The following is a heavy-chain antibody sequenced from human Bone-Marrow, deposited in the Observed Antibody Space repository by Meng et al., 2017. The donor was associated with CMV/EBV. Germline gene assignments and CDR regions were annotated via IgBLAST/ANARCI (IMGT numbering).Heavy chain of an antibody. CDR1: GFTFSSYW. V-gene: IGHV3-7*03. J-gene: IGHJ6*02. CDR2: IKQDGSEK. D-gene: IGHD3-3*01. Sequence: GESLKISCAASGFTFSSYWMSWVRQAPGKGLEWVANIKQDGSEKYYVDSVKGRFTISRDNAKNSLYLQMNSLRAEDTAVYYCARDSHRLYDFWSGYEYYYYYGMDVWGQGNTVNVAS. CDR3: ARDSHRLYDFWSGYEYYYYYGMDV.